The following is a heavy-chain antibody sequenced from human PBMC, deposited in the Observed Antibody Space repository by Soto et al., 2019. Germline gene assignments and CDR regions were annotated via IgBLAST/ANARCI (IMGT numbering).Heavy chain of an antibody. D-gene: IGHD5-18*01. CDR1: GFTFDDYA. CDR3: AKDAIHVLLGYTYGAGGMDV. J-gene: IGHJ6*02. V-gene: IGHV3-9*01. CDR2: ISWNSGDI. Sequence: EVQLVESGGDLVQPGRSLRLSCAASGFTFDDYAMHWVRLAPGKGLEWVSGISWNSGDIYYADSVKGRFTISRDNAENSLYLQMNSLRPDDTAMYYCAKDAIHVLLGYTYGAGGMDVWGQGTTVTVSS.